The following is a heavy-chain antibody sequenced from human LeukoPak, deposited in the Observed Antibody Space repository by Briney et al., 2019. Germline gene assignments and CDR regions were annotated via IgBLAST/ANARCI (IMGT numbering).Heavy chain of an antibody. CDR3: ARDVHWSHYGDGMDV. Sequence: GRSLRLSCAASGFTFSSYGMHWVRQAPGKGLEWVAVISYDGSNKYYADSVKGRFTISRDNAKNSLYLQMNSLRAEDTAVYYCARDVHWSHYGDGMDVWGQGTTVTVSS. D-gene: IGHD2-8*02. J-gene: IGHJ6*02. CDR1: GFTFSSYG. CDR2: ISYDGSNK. V-gene: IGHV3-30*03.